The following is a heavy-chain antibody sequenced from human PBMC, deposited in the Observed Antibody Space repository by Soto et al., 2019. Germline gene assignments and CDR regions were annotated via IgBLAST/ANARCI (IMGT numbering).Heavy chain of an antibody. V-gene: IGHV4-59*01. CDR3: ARRYGGNFDY. CDR2: IYYSGST. J-gene: IGHJ4*02. Sequence: PSETLSLTCTVSGGYISSYYWSWIRQPPGKGLEWIGYIYYSGSTNYNPSLKSRVTISVDTSKNQFSLKLSSVTAADRAVYYCARRYGGNFDYWGQGTLVTVSS. CDR1: GGYISSYY. D-gene: IGHD3-16*01.